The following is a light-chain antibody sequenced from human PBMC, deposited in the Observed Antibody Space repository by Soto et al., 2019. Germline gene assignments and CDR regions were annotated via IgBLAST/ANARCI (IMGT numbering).Light chain of an antibody. CDR3: SSFAGGGNPVL. CDR1: SSDDGGYNY. CDR2: EVT. Sequence: QSALTQPPSAAGSLGQSVTISCTGTSSDDGGYNYVSWHQQHPGKAPKVMIYEVTKRPPGVPDRFSGSKSGNTASLTVSGLQAEDEADYCCSSFAGGGNPVLLGGGTKVTFL. V-gene: IGLV2-8*01. J-gene: IGLJ2*01.